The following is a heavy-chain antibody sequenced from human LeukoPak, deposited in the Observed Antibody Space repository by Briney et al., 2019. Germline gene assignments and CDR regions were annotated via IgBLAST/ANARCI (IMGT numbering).Heavy chain of an antibody. V-gene: IGHV3-74*01. CDR3: ARDTVGYCSSTSCLDYYYYYMDV. Sequence: GGSLRLSCAASGFTFSSYWMHWVRQAPGKGLVWVSRINGDGSSTNYADSVKGRFTISRDNAKNTLYLQMNSLRAEDTAVYYCARDTVGYCSSTSCLDYYYYYMDVWGKGTTVTISS. D-gene: IGHD2-2*01. CDR1: GFTFSSYW. J-gene: IGHJ6*03. CDR2: INGDGSST.